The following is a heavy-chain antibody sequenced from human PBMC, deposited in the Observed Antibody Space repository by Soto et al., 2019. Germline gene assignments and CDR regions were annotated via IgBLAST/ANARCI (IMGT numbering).Heavy chain of an antibody. CDR1: GYTFTSYC. CDR3: ARGPYCSSTSCYFPGLDY. CDR2: LSAYNGNT. J-gene: IGHJ4*02. Sequence: DSVKVSCKASGYTFTSYCISWVRQAPGQGLEWMGWLSAYNGNTNYAQKLQGRVTMTTDTSTSTAYMELRSLRSDDTAVYYCARGPYCSSTSCYFPGLDYWGQGTLVTVSS. D-gene: IGHD2-2*01. V-gene: IGHV1-18*01.